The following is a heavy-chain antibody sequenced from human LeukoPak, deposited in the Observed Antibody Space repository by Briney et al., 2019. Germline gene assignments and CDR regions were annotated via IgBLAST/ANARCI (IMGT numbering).Heavy chain of an antibody. D-gene: IGHD3-22*01. V-gene: IGHV3-48*01. Sequence: GGSLRLSCAASGFTFSSYSMNWVRQAPGKWLEWVSYISSSSSTIYYADSVKGRFTISRDNAKNSLYLQMNSLRAEDTAVYYCAGTTYYYDSSGYSYWGQGTLVTVSS. CDR2: ISSSSSTI. CDR1: GFTFSSYS. J-gene: IGHJ4*02. CDR3: AGTTYYYDSSGYSY.